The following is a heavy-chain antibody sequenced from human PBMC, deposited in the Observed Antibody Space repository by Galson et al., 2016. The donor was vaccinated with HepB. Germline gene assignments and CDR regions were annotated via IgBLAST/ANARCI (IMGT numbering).Heavy chain of an antibody. D-gene: IGHD3-3*01. CDR2: IYYSGST. Sequence: SETLSLTCTVSGGSVSSHSYYWSWIRQPPGKGLQYIGYIYYSGSTSYNPPLKSRVTISVDTSKNQFSLKLSSVTAADTAVYYCVLGVVRQFYGMDVWGAGTTVTVSS. V-gene: IGHV4-61*01. CDR3: VLGVVRQFYGMDV. J-gene: IGHJ6*04. CDR1: GGSVSSHSYY.